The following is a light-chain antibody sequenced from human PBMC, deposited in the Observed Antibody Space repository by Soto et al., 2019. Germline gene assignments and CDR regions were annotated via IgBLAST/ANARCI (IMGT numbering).Light chain of an antibody. Sequence: DLQMTQSPSTLSASVGDRVTITCRASHSISSWLAWYQQKPGKAPKLLIYKASSLESGVPSRFSGSGSGTEFTLTISSLQPDDFATYYCQQYNTYSYTFGQGTKLEIK. CDR2: KAS. J-gene: IGKJ2*01. CDR3: QQYNTYSYT. V-gene: IGKV1-5*03. CDR1: HSISSW.